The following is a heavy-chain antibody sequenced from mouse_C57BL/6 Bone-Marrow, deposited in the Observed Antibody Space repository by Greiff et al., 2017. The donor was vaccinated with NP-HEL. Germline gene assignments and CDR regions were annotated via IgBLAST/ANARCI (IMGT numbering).Heavy chain of an antibody. V-gene: IGHV5-4*01. CDR3: ARDGPLCFDV. CDR2: ISDGGSYT. J-gene: IGHJ1*03. CDR1: GFTFSSYA. Sequence: EVQRVESGGGLVKPGGSLKLSCAASGFTFSSYAMSWVRQTPEKRLEWVATISDGGSYTYYPDNVKGRFTISRDNAKNNLYLQMSHLKSEDTAMYYCARDGPLCFDVWGTGTTVTVSS. D-gene: IGHD6-1*01.